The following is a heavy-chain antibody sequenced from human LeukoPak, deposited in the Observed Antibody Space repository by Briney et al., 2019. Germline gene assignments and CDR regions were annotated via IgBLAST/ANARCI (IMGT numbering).Heavy chain of an antibody. D-gene: IGHD6-6*01. J-gene: IGHJ6*03. CDR1: GFTFSSYG. Sequence: PGGSLRLSCAASGFTFSSYGMHWVRQAPGKGLEWVAFIRYDGSNKYYADSVKGRFTISRDNSKNTLYLQMNSLRAEDTAVYYCAKDPVARIAARPHYMDVWGKGTTVTVSS. CDR2: IRYDGSNK. CDR3: AKDPVARIAARPHYMDV. V-gene: IGHV3-30*02.